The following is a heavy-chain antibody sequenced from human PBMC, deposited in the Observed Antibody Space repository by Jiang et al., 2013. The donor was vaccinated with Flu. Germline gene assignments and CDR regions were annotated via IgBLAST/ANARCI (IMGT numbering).Heavy chain of an antibody. V-gene: IGHV4-38-2*02. Sequence: GLVKPSETLSLTCTVSGNSMSSGYYWGWIRQSPGKGLEWIGSLYQSGSTYYNPSLKSRITILVDTSKNQFSLKLSSVTASDAAVYYCASAFHLLSFDAFDIWGHGTLVTVSS. D-gene: IGHD2-2*01. CDR3: ASAFHLLSFDAFDI. CDR1: GNSMSSGYY. J-gene: IGHJ3*02. CDR2: LYQSGST.